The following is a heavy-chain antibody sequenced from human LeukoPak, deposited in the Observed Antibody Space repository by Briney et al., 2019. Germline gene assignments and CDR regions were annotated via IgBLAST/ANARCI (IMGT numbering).Heavy chain of an antibody. Sequence: PGGSLRLSCATSDFSFRSHWMHWVRQAPGKGLVWVSRIIGDGSSINYADSVKGRFTISRDNAKNTLYLQMNSLRVDDTAVYYCARGHVTGSGRHWDYWGQRVLVTVSS. J-gene: IGHJ4*02. V-gene: IGHV3-74*01. D-gene: IGHD3-10*01. CDR3: ARGHVTGSGRHWDY. CDR2: IIGDGSSI. CDR1: DFSFRSHW.